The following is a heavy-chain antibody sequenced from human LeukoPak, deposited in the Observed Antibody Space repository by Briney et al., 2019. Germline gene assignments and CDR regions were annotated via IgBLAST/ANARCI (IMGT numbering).Heavy chain of an antibody. D-gene: IGHD3-9*01. CDR3: ARDISVRYFDWLNYYYGMDV. CDR1: GGSISSSSYY. Sequence: SETLSLTCTVSGGSISSSSYYWGWIRQPPGKGLEWIGSIYYSGSTYYNPSLKGRVTISVDTSKNQFSLKLSSVTAADTAVYYCARDISVRYFDWLNYYYGMDVWGQGTTVTVSS. V-gene: IGHV4-39*07. CDR2: IYYSGST. J-gene: IGHJ6*02.